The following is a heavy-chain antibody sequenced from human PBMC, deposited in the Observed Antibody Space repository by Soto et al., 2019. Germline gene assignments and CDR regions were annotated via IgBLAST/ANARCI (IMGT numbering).Heavy chain of an antibody. CDR3: VRVRYSSGGYYYHGIDV. CDR2: TYYRSKWYN. J-gene: IGHJ6*02. CDR1: GDSVSGNNAA. D-gene: IGHD6-19*01. Sequence: SRTLSLTCDISGDSVSGNNAAWSWIRRSPSRGLEWLGRTYYRSKWYNDYAISVKSRITMNPDTSKNQFSLQLNSVTPEDTAVYYCVRVRYSSGGYYYHGIDVWGQGTTVTVSS. V-gene: IGHV6-1*01.